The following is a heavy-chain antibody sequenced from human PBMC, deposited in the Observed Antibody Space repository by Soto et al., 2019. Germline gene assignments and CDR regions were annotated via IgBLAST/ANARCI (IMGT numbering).Heavy chain of an antibody. CDR2: INQGGSET. CDR1: GFTLRVFW. CDR3: ARDGPIQQLGQSYQF. V-gene: IGHV3-7*01. J-gene: IGHJ1*01. Sequence: GGSLRISCAASGFTLRVFWMSWVRRVPGKGLEWLANINQGGSETYYVDSVKGRFTISRDNAANLVYLEMNSLRAEDTAVYYRARDGPIQQLGQSYQFWGQGILVTGSS. D-gene: IGHD4-4*01.